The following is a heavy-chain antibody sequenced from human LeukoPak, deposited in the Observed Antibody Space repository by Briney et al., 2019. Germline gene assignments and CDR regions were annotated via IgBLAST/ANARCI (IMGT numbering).Heavy chain of an antibody. CDR3: ARASQQLVSDY. V-gene: IGHV4-61*02. Sequence: SDTLSLTCTVSCVSISSGSYYWRWLRQPAGKGLEWIGRIYTSGSTNYNPSLKSRVTISVDTSKNQFSLKLSSVTAADTAVYYCARASQQLVSDYWGEGTLVTVSS. J-gene: IGHJ4*02. CDR2: IYTSGST. D-gene: IGHD6-13*01. CDR1: CVSISSGSYY.